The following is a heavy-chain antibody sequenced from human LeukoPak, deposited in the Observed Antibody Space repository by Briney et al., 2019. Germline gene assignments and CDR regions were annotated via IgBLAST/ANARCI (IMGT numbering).Heavy chain of an antibody. J-gene: IGHJ4*02. CDR2: ISGSGGST. Sequence: GGSLRLSCAASGFTFSSYGMSWVRQAPGKGLEWVSAISGSGGSTYDADSVKGRFTISRDNSKNTLYLQMNSLRAEDTAVYYCARVPFIGDTGTTYFDYWGQGTLVTVSS. V-gene: IGHV3-23*01. D-gene: IGHD1-1*01. CDR1: GFTFSSYG. CDR3: ARVPFIGDTGTTYFDY.